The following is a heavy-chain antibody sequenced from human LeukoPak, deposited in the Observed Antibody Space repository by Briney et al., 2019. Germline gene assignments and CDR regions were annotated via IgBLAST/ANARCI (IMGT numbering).Heavy chain of an antibody. J-gene: IGHJ4*02. D-gene: IGHD7-27*01. V-gene: IGHV4-39*01. CDR3: ARQGGVTGDLDY. CDR2: IYYSGST. Sequence: SETLSLTCTVSGGSISSSSYYWGWIRQPPGKGLEWIGGIYYSGSTYYNPSLKSRVTISVDTSKNQFSLKLSSVTAADTAVYYCARQGGVTGDLDYWGQGTLVTVSS. CDR1: GGSISSSSYY.